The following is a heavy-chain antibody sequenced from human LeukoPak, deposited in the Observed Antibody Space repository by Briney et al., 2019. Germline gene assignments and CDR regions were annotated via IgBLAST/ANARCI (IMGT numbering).Heavy chain of an antibody. J-gene: IGHJ1*01. CDR2: ISGSGGST. V-gene: IGHV3-23*01. CDR3: AKIQHQQLVLQYFQH. D-gene: IGHD6-13*01. Sequence: GGSLGLSCAASGFTFSSYAMSWVRQAPGKGLEWVSAISGSGGSTYYADSVKGRFTISRDNSKNTLYLQMNSLRAEDTAVYYCAKIQHQQLVLQYFQHWGQGTLVTVSS. CDR1: GFTFSSYA.